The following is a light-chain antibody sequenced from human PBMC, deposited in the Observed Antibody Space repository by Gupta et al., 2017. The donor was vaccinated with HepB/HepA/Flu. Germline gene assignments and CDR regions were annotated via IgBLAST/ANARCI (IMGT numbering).Light chain of an antibody. CDR2: GAS. V-gene: IGKV3-20*01. CDR1: QSVSSSY. Sequence: EIVLTQSPGTLSLSPGERATLSCRASQSVSSSYLAWYQKKPGQAPRLLIYGASSRATGIPDRFSGSGSGTDFILTISRLEPEDFAVYYCQQYGSSPPWTFGQGTKVEIK. CDR3: QQYGSSPPWT. J-gene: IGKJ1*01.